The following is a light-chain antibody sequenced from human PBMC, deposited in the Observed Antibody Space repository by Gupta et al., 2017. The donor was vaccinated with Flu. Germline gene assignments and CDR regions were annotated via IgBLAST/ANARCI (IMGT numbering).Light chain of an antibody. CDR1: QIVVSGY. Sequence: GTLSLSPGERATLSCRASQIVVSGYLAWYQQKPGQAPRLLIYGASSRGTGIPERFSGSGSGADFTLIITRLEPEDFAVYYCQQEDSLPETFGQGTKVEIK. J-gene: IGKJ1*01. CDR2: GAS. V-gene: IGKV3-20*01. CDR3: QQEDSLPET.